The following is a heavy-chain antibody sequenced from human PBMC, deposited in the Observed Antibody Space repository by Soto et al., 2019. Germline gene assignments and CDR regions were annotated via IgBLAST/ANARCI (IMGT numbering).Heavy chain of an antibody. D-gene: IGHD3-22*01. CDR2: ISGSGGST. CDR3: AKAHTYYYDSSGYPLGY. CDR1: GFTFSSYA. V-gene: IGHV3-23*01. J-gene: IGHJ4*02. Sequence: GGSLRLSCAASGFTFSSYAMSWVRQAPGKGLEWVSAISGSGGSTYYADSVKGRFTISRDDSKNTLYLQMNSLRAEDTGVYYCAKAHTYYYDSSGYPLGYWGQGTLVTVSS.